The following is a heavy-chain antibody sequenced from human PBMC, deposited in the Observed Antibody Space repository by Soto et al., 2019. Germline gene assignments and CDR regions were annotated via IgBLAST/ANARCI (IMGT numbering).Heavy chain of an antibody. D-gene: IGHD3-3*01. Sequence: ASVKVSCKASGYTFTSYGISWVRQAPGQGLEWMGWISAYNGNTNYAQKLQGRVTMTTNTSTSKAYLELRSLGSDDTAVYYCAREGGNLTHTYYDFWSGYYSYNWFDPWGQGTLVTVSS. V-gene: IGHV1-18*01. J-gene: IGHJ5*02. CDR1: GYTFTSYG. CDR3: AREGGNLTHTYYDFWSGYYSYNWFDP. CDR2: ISAYNGNT.